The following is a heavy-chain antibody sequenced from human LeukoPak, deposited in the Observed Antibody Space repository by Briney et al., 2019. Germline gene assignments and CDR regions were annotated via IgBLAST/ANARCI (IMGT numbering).Heavy chain of an antibody. CDR2: INHSGST. CDR3: ARNYDYVWGSYPRTFYFDY. D-gene: IGHD3-16*02. Sequence: SETLSLTCAVYGGSFSGYYWSWIRQPPGKGLEWIGEINHSGSTNYNPSLKSRVTVSVDTSKNQFSLKLSSVTAADTAVYYCARNYDYVWGSYPRTFYFDYWGQGTLVTVSS. V-gene: IGHV4-34*01. J-gene: IGHJ4*02. CDR1: GGSFSGYY.